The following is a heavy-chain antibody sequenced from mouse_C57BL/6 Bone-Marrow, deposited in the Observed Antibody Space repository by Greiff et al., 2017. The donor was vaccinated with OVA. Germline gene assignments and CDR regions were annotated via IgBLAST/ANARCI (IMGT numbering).Heavy chain of an antibody. CDR3: ARYGSVYGSSLYWYFDV. CDR2: INPNNGGT. J-gene: IGHJ1*03. D-gene: IGHD1-1*01. Sequence: DVQLQESGPELVKPGASVKIPCKASGYTFTDYNMDWVKQSHGKSLEWIGDINPNNGGTIYNQKFKGKATLTVDKSSSTAYMELRSLTSEDTAVYYCARYGSVYGSSLYWYFDVWGTGTTVTVSS. CDR1: GYTFTDYN. V-gene: IGHV1-18*01.